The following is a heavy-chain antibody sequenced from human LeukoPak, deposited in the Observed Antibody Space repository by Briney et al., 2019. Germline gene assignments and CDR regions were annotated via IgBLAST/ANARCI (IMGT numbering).Heavy chain of an antibody. V-gene: IGHV3-33*05. CDR2: MSNSGENT. CDR3: AKAQWLVPKVFDY. J-gene: IGHJ4*02. Sequence: QAGGSLRLSCAASGFTFSSYSMQWVRQTPGKGLEWVGIMSNSGENTFYGEAVKGRFTISRDNSKNTLYLQMNSLRAEDTAVYYCAKAQWLVPKVFDYWGQGTLVTVSS. D-gene: IGHD6-19*01. CDR1: GFTFSSYS.